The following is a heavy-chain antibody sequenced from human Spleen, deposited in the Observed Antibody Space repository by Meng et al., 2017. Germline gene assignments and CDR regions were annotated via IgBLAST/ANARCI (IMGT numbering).Heavy chain of an antibody. Sequence: QGQLQESGPGLVKPSETLSLSCTVYGGSISSIDWWSWVRQPPGKGLEWIGEIYHGGDTNYNPSLKSRVTIAIDRSKNQFSLKLSSVTAADTAVYYCASWIYSCGWQWGQGTLVTVSS. CDR1: GGSISSIDW. J-gene: IGHJ4*02. D-gene: IGHD6-19*01. CDR2: IYHGGDT. CDR3: ASWIYSCGWQ. V-gene: IGHV4/OR15-8*02.